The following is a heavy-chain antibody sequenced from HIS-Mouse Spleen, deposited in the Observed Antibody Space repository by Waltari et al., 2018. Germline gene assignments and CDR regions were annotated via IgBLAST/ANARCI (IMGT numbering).Heavy chain of an antibody. Sequence: QLQLQESGPGLVKPSETLSLTCTVSGGSISSSSYYWGWIRQPPGKGLGWIGSIYYSGGPYYTPSLKSRFTISVDTSKNQFALRLSSVTAADTAVYYCAREIPYSSSWYDWYFDLWGRGTLVTVSS. V-gene: IGHV4-39*07. CDR1: GGSISSSSYY. CDR3: AREIPYSSSWYDWYFDL. CDR2: IYYSGGP. D-gene: IGHD6-13*01. J-gene: IGHJ2*01.